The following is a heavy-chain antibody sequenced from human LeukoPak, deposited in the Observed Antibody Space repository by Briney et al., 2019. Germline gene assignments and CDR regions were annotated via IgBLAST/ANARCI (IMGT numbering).Heavy chain of an antibody. J-gene: IGHJ4*02. Sequence: SETLSLTCAVSGGSISGGNHYWSWIRQPAGKGLEWIGRIYNSGTTNYNPSLKSRVTISVDTSKNHFSLKLTSVTAADTAVYYCARGGDGYNYFDYWGWGTLVTVSS. CDR3: ARGGDGYNYFDY. CDR2: IYNSGTT. CDR1: GGSISGGNHY. D-gene: IGHD5-24*01. V-gene: IGHV4-61*02.